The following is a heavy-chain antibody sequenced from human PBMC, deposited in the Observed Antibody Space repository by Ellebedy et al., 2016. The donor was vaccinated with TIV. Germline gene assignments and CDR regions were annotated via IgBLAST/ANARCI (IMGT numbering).Heavy chain of an antibody. CDR1: GFTFDDYG. J-gene: IGHJ4*02. CDR3: ARDGYYYDSSGYYVPYYFDY. Sequence: GGSLRLSCAASGFTFDDYGMSWVRQAPGKGLEWVSGINWNGGSTGYADSVKGRFTISRDNAKNSLYLQMNSLRAEDTALYYCARDGYYYDSSGYYVPYYFDYWGQGTLVTVSS. V-gene: IGHV3-20*04. D-gene: IGHD3-22*01. CDR2: INWNGGST.